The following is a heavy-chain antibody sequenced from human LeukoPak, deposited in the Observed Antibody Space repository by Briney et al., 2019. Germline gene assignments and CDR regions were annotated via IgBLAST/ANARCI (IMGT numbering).Heavy chain of an antibody. Sequence: ASVKVSCKASGYTFTGYYMHWVRQAPGQGLEWMGWINPNSGGTNYAQRFQGRVTMTRDTSISTAYMELSRLRSDDTAVYYCARDIGISYYYGSGSPARPSPFDYWGQGTLVTVSS. CDR1: GYTFTGYY. J-gene: IGHJ4*02. CDR3: ARDIGISYYYGSGSPARPSPFDY. V-gene: IGHV1-2*02. CDR2: INPNSGGT. D-gene: IGHD3-10*01.